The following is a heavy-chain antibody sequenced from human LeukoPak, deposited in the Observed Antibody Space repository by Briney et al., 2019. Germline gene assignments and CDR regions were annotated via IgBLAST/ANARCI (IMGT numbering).Heavy chain of an antibody. V-gene: IGHV4-34*01. CDR2: INHSGST. J-gene: IGHJ4*02. D-gene: IGHD3-10*01. Sequence: SETLSLTCAVYGGSFSGYYWSWIRQPPGKGLEWIGEINHSGSTNYNPSLKSRVTISVDTSKTQFSLKLSSVTAEDTAVYYCARDDSPYYYGSGSYYTEARYWGQGTLVTVSS. CDR3: ARDDSPYYYGSGSYYTEARY. CDR1: GGSFSGYY.